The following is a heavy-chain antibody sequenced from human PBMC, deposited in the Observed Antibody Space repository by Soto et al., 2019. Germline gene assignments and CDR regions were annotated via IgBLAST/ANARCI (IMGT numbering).Heavy chain of an antibody. CDR3: ARSQIDDLYYYYYGMDV. Sequence: GGSLRLSCAASGFTFSSYAMHWVRQAPGKGLEWVAVISYDGSNKYYADSVKGRFTISRDNSKNTLYLQMNSLRAEDTAVYYCARSQIDDLYYYYYGMDVWGQGTTVTVSS. D-gene: IGHD2-21*02. CDR2: ISYDGSNK. CDR1: GFTFSSYA. J-gene: IGHJ6*02. V-gene: IGHV3-30-3*01.